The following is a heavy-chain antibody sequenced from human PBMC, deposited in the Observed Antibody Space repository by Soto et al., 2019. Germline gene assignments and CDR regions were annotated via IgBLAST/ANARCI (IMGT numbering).Heavy chain of an antibody. V-gene: IGHV1-3*01. D-gene: IGHD3-16*01. Sequence: ASVKVSCKASGYTFTSYSMHWVRQAPGQRLEWMGWINAGNGNTKYSQKFQGRVTITRDTSASTAYMELSSLRSEDTAVYYCARFALRHYYYGMDVWGQGTTVTVSS. CDR3: ARFALRHYYYGMDV. CDR1: GYTFTSYS. J-gene: IGHJ6*02. CDR2: INAGNGNT.